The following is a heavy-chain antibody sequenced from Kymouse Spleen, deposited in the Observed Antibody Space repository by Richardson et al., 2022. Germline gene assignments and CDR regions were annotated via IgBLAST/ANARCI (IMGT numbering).Heavy chain of an antibody. CDR2: ISSSSSTI. J-gene: IGHJ4*02. Sequence: EVQLVESGGGLVQPGGSLRLSCAASGFTFSSYSMNWVRQAPGKGLEWVSYISSSSSTIYYADSVKGRFTISRDNAKNSLYLQMNSLRDEDTAVYYCARDYDFWSGYSSFDYWGQGTLVTVSS. CDR3: ARDYDFWSGYSSFDY. D-gene: IGHD3-3*01. V-gene: IGHV3-48*02. CDR1: GFTFSSYS.